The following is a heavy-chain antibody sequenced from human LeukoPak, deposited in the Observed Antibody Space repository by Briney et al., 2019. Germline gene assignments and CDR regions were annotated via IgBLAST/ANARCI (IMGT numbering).Heavy chain of an antibody. CDR3: ARHRLWELLGFDI. V-gene: IGHV4-59*08. J-gene: IGHJ3*02. D-gene: IGHD1-26*01. CDR2: IYTSGST. CDR1: GGSISSYY. Sequence: SETLSLTCTVSGGSISSYYWSWIRQPPGKGLEWIGRIYTSGSTNYNPSLKSRVTISVDTSKNQFSLKLSSVTAADTAVYYCARHRLWELLGFDIWGQGTMVTVSS.